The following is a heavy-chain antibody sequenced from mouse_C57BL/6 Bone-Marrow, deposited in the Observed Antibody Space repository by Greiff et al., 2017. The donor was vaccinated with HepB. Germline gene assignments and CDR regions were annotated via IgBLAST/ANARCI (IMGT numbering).Heavy chain of an antibody. CDR1: GYAFSSSW. D-gene: IGHD2-2*01. CDR3: ARWGVYGYDWYFDV. V-gene: IGHV1-82*01. J-gene: IGHJ1*03. Sequence: QVQLQQSGPELVKPGASVKISCKASGYAFSSSWMNWVKQRPGKGLEWIGRIYPGDGDTNYNGKFKGKATLTADKSSSTAYMQLSSLTSEDSAVYFCARWGVYGYDWYFDVWGTGTTVTVSS. CDR2: IYPGDGDT.